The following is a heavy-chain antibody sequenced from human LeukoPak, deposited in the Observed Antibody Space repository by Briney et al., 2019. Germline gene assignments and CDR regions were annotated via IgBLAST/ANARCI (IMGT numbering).Heavy chain of an antibody. CDR2: ITWRGGST. CDR3: ARGGYRSGGTCYTIDA. Sequence: GGSLRLSCAASGYKFDDYGMSWVRQVPGKGLEWVSGITWRGGSTAYADSVKGRFTISRDNTKDSLYLQMNSLRVEDTAFYYCARGGYRSGGTCYTIDAWGQGILVTVSS. V-gene: IGHV3-20*04. D-gene: IGHD2-15*01. J-gene: IGHJ5*02. CDR1: GYKFDDYG.